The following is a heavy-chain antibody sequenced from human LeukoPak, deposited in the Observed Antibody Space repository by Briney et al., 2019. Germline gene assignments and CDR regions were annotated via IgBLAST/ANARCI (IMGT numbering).Heavy chain of an antibody. CDR3: AGHKQAVVATGPLNN. CDR1: GGSISTSSYY. D-gene: IGHD2-21*02. CDR2: IYYIGST. V-gene: IGHV4-39*01. J-gene: IGHJ4*02. Sequence: SETLSLTCTVSGGSISTSSYYLGWIRQPPGKGLEWIGCIYYIGSTHYNPSLKSRVTISVDTSKNQFSLKLSSVTAADTAVYYCAGHKQAVVATGPLNNWGQGTLVTVSS.